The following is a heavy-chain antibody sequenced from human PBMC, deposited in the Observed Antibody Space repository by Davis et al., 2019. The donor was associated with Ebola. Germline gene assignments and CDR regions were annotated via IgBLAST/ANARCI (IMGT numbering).Heavy chain of an antibody. V-gene: IGHV1-3*01. J-gene: IGHJ5*02. Sequence: ASVKVSCKASGYTFTSYAMHWVRQAPGQRLEWMGWINAGNGNTKYSQKFQGRVTITRDTSASTAYMELSSLRSEDTAVYYSARASALYNWFDPWGQGTLVTVSS. D-gene: IGHD2-2*01. CDR3: ARASALYNWFDP. CDR2: INAGNGNT. CDR1: GYTFTSYA.